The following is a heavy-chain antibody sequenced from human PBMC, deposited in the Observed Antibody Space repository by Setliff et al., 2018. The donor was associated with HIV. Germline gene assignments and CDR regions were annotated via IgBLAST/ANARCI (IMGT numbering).Heavy chain of an antibody. CDR2: MSIHGNVI. V-gene: IGHV3-30*03. CDR1: GFTFDSYV. CDR3: ARDPTVGSPDYFDF. D-gene: IGHD1-26*01. Sequence: GSLRLSCAATGFTFDSYVLHWVRQAPGKGLEWVAVMSIHGNVIIYADSVEGRFTISRDNSRNRLFLQMNSLRVEDTAVYYCARDPTVGSPDYFDFWGQGPRSPSPQ. J-gene: IGHJ4*02.